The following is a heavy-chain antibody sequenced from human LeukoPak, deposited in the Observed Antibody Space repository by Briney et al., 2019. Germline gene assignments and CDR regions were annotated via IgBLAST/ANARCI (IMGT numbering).Heavy chain of an antibody. J-gene: IGHJ4*02. CDR2: ISWNSGSI. CDR1: GFTFDDYA. CDR3: AKDEYSSGWSGSLDY. Sequence: TGGSLRLSCAASGFTFDDYAMHWVRQAPGKGLEWVSGISWNSGSIGYADSVKGRFTISRDNAKNSLYLQMNSLRAEDTALYYRAKDEYSSGWSGSLDYWGQGTLVTVSS. V-gene: IGHV3-9*01. D-gene: IGHD6-19*01.